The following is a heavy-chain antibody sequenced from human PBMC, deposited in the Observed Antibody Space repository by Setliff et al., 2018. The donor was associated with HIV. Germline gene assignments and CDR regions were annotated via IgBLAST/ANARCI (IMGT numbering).Heavy chain of an antibody. Sequence: ASVKVSCKASGYTFTSYYMHWVRQAPRHGLEWMGIINPSGGDTEYAQKFQDRVTMTRDTSTSTVYLELRSLRSEDTAVYFCASKGGSENFPDSDAFDIWGLGTLVTVSS. CDR2: INPSGGDT. J-gene: IGHJ3*02. CDR3: ASKGGSENFPDSDAFDI. D-gene: IGHD3-10*01. CDR1: GYTFTSYY. V-gene: IGHV1-46*01.